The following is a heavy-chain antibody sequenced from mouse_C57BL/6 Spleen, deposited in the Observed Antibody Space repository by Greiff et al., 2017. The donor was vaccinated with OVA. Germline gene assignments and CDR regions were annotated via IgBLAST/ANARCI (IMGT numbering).Heavy chain of an antibody. V-gene: IGHV3-6*01. CDR3: ARAVLYYAMDY. CDR2: ISYDGSN. J-gene: IGHJ4*01. D-gene: IGHD1-1*01. CDR1: GYSITSGYY. Sequence: EVKLMESGPGLVKPSQSLSLTCSVTGYSITSGYYWNWIRQFPGNKLEWMGYISYDGSNNYNPSLKNRISITRDTSKNQFFLKLNSVTTEDTATYYCARAVLYYAMDYWGQGTSVTVSS.